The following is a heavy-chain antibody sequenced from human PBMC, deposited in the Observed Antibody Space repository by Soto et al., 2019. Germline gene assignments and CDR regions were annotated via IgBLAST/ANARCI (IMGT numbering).Heavy chain of an antibody. J-gene: IGHJ6*02. CDR3: AKAQGIPTVGSGMDV. CDR1: GFTFSTYA. Sequence: EVQLLESGGDLVQPGGSLRLSCAASGFTFSTYAMSCVRQAPGKGLEWVSAISGSGGSAYYADSVRGRFTISRDNSENTLYLQMNSLRAEDTDVFYCAKAQGIPTVGSGMDVWGQGTTVTVSS. CDR2: ISGSGGSA. V-gene: IGHV3-23*01. D-gene: IGHD5-18*01.